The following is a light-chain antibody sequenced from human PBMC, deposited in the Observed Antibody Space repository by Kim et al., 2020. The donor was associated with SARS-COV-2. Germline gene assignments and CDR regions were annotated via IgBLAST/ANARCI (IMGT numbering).Light chain of an antibody. Sequence: SYELTQPPSVSVSPGQTASITCSGDKLGDKYAYGYQQKPGQSPVLVIYEDTKRPSGIPERFSASNSENTATLTISGTQAIDEADYYCQAWGTRTVVFGGGTQLTVL. V-gene: IGLV3-1*01. CDR2: EDT. J-gene: IGLJ2*01. CDR1: KLGDKY. CDR3: QAWGTRTVV.